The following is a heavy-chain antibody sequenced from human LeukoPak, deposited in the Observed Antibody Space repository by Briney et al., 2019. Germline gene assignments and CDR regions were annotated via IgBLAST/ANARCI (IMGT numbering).Heavy chain of an antibody. D-gene: IGHD4-17*01. CDR2: IESSGAT. Sequence: SETLSLTCTVSGGSMSGYSWTWLRQPPGKAPEWIGHIESSGATFYNPSFTSRVSMSMDTSKNQFSLRLTSATAADTAHYYCARRRGAYGEGEFNYWGQGTLVSVSS. V-gene: IGHV4-4*09. J-gene: IGHJ4*02. CDR1: GGSMSGYS. CDR3: ARRRGAYGEGEFNY.